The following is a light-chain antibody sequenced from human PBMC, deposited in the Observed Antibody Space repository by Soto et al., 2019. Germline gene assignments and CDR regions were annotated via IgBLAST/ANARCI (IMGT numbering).Light chain of an antibody. CDR3: MQDSQAPPYS. V-gene: IGKV2-28*01. J-gene: IGKJ2*01. CDR2: LGS. CDR1: QSLLHSNGYNY. Sequence: DIVMTQSPLSLPVTPGEPASISCRSSQSLLHSNGYNYLDWYLQKPGQSPQLLIYLGSLRAAGAPVRFSCSGSGTDFTMKISRMEAEDVGVYYGMQDSQAPPYSCGQGTKVEIK.